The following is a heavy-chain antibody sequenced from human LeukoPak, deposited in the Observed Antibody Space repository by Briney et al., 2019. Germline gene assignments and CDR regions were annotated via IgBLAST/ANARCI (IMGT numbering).Heavy chain of an antibody. CDR2: ISYDGSNK. Sequence: GGSLRLSCAASGFTLSSYAMHWVCQAPGKGLEWVAVISYDGSNKYYADSVKGRFTISRDNPKNTLYLQMNSLRAEDTAVYYCARGGVAQGVSSWYYWGQGTLVTVSS. CDR3: ARGGVAQGVSSWYY. J-gene: IGHJ4*02. V-gene: IGHV3-30*04. CDR1: GFTLSSYA. D-gene: IGHD6-13*01.